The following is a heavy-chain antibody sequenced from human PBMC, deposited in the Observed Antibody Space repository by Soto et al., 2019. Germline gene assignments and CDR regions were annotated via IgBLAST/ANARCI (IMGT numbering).Heavy chain of an antibody. V-gene: IGHV1-18*01. CDR3: ARADGGYSYGYSPY. Sequence: ASVKVSCKASGYTFTSYGISWVRQAPGQGLEWMGWISAYNGNTNYAQKLQGRVAMTTDTSTSTAYMELRSLRSDDTAVYYCARADGGYSYGYSPYWGQGTLVTVSS. CDR2: ISAYNGNT. CDR1: GYTFTSYG. D-gene: IGHD5-18*01. J-gene: IGHJ4*02.